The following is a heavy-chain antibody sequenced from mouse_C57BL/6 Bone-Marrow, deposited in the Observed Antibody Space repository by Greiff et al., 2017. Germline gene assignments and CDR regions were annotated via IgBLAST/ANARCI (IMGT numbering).Heavy chain of an antibody. V-gene: IGHV1-53*01. CDR2: INPSNGGT. CDR1: GYTFTSYW. D-gene: IGHD1-1*01. Sequence: QVQLKQPGTELVKPGASVKLSCKASGYTFTSYWMHWVKQRPGQGLEWIGNINPSNGGTNYNEKFKSKATLTVDKSSSTAYMQLSSLTSEDSAVYYCARRTYYYGSSYEYFDVWGTGTTVTVSS. J-gene: IGHJ1*03. CDR3: ARRTYYYGSSYEYFDV.